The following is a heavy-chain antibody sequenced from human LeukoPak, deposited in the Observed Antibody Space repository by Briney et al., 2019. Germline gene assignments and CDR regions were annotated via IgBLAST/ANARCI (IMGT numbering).Heavy chain of an antibody. Sequence: SETLPLTCTVSGGSISSSSYYWGWIRQPPGKGLEWIGSIYYSGSTYYNPSLKSRVTISVDTSKNQFSLKLSSVTAADTAVYYCARVRVVGATHDYWGQGTLVTVSS. D-gene: IGHD1-26*01. V-gene: IGHV4-39*07. J-gene: IGHJ4*02. CDR3: ARVRVVGATHDY. CDR2: IYYSGST. CDR1: GGSISSSSYY.